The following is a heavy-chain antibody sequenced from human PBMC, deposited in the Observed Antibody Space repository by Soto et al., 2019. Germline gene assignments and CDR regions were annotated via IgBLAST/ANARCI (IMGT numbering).Heavy chain of an antibody. CDR3: ARVGMLGGYDYLPYYYYYYGLDV. CDR2: ISAYNGNT. J-gene: IGHJ6*02. V-gene: IGHV1-18*01. CDR1: GYTFTSYG. Sequence: ASVRVSCKASGYTFTSYGISWVRQAPGQGLEWMGWISAYNGNTNYAQKLQGRVTMTTDTSTSTAYMELRSLRSDDTAVYYCARVGMLGGYDYLPYYYYYYGLDVWGQGTTVTVSS. D-gene: IGHD5-12*01.